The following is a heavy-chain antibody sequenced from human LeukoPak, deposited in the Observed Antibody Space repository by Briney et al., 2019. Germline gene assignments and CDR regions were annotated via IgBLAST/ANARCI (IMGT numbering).Heavy chain of an antibody. D-gene: IGHD6-13*01. CDR3: ARAITAVDSY. J-gene: IGHJ4*02. Sequence: GGSLRLSCAASAFTFSSYWMNWVRQAPGKGLEWVAGIDDDGTEKYYVESVKGRFTISRDNAKKSVYLQMNSLRADDTAVYYCARAITAVDSYWGQGTLVTVSS. CDR1: AFTFSSYW. V-gene: IGHV3-7*01. CDR2: IDDDGTEK.